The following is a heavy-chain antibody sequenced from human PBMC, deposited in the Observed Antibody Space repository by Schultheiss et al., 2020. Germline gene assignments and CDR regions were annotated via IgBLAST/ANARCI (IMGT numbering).Heavy chain of an antibody. CDR2: IYYSGST. Sequence: SETLSLTCTVSGGSISSSSYYWGWIRQPPGKGLEWIGSIYYSGSTYYNPSLKSRVTISVDTSKNQFSLQLNSVTPEDTAVYYCARTGRYSSGWYGWANWFDRWGQGALVTVSS. D-gene: IGHD6-19*01. V-gene: IGHV4-39*01. CDR3: ARTGRYSSGWYGWANWFDR. CDR1: GGSISSSSYY. J-gene: IGHJ5*02.